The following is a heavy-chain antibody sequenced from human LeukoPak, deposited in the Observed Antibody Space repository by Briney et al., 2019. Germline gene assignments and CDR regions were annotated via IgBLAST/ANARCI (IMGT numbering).Heavy chain of an antibody. CDR2: LSYDGSIK. CDR1: GFPFSSYS. V-gene: IGHV3-30*01. CDR3: ARGVSTWYRIDY. J-gene: IGHJ4*02. D-gene: IGHD6-13*01. Sequence: TGGSLRLSCVASGFPFSSYSFHWFRQAPGKGLEWVALLSYDGSIKHYADSVKGRFTLSRDNSKSSVYLQMDSLKADDTAVYYCARGVSTWYRIDYWGQGTLVTVSS.